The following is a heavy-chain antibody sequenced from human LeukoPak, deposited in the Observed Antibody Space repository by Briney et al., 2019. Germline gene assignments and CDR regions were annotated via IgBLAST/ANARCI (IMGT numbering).Heavy chain of an antibody. V-gene: IGHV4-39*01. CDR3: ARHPIPYYYYGMDV. CDR1: GGSISSSSYY. D-gene: IGHD2-2*02. CDR2: IYYSGST. Sequence: SETLSLTCTVSGGSISSSSYYWGWIRQPPGKGLEWIGSIYYSGSTYYNPSLKSRVTISVDTSKNQFSLKLSPVTAADTAVYYCARHPIPYYYYGMDVWGQGTTVTVSS. J-gene: IGHJ6*02.